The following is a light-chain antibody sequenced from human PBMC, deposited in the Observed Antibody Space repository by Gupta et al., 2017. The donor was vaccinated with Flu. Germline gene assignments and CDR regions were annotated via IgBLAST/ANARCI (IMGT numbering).Light chain of an antibody. CDR3: QQENSSPRS. J-gene: IGKJ3*01. Sequence: DIQMTQSPSTLSASVGDRVTITCRASQSISSWLAWYQQKPGKAPKLLIYKASRVESGVPSRFSGSGSGTEFTLTISSLQPDDFATYYCQQENSSPRSFGHGTKVDIK. CDR2: KAS. CDR1: QSISSW. V-gene: IGKV1-5*03.